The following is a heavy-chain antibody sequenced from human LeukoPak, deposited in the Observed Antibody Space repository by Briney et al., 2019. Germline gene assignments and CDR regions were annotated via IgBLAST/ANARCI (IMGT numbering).Heavy chain of an antibody. CDR1: GYTFTSYD. Sequence: ASVKVSCKTSGYTFTSYDINWVRQATGQGLEWMGWMSPNSGNTGYAQNFQGRVTMTRDTSITTAYLELSSLGSEDTAIYFCTRGSIAVPYNWFDPWGQGTLVTVSS. CDR3: TRGSIAVPYNWFDP. CDR2: MSPNSGNT. J-gene: IGHJ5*02. V-gene: IGHV1-8*01. D-gene: IGHD3-3*02.